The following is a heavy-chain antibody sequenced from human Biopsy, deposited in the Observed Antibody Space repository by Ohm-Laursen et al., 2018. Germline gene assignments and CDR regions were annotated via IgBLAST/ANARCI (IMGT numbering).Heavy chain of an antibody. CDR3: ARSVDTVVVTPSDH. Sequence: ASVKVSCKASGYLFINYGISWVRQAPGQGLEWLGWISTYNGNTNYAQKFRGRVTMTTDKPTSTAYVELRSLRSDDTAVYYCARSVDTVVVTPSDHWGQGTLVTVSS. J-gene: IGHJ4*02. CDR2: ISTYNGNT. V-gene: IGHV1-18*01. CDR1: GYLFINYG. D-gene: IGHD5-18*01.